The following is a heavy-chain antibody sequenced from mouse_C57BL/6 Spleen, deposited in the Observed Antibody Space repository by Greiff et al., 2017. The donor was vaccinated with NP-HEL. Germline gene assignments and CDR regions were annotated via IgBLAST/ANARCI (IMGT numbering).Heavy chain of an antibody. J-gene: IGHJ2*01. CDR2: ISSGSSTI. Sequence: EVQLVESGGGLVKPGGSLKLSCAASGFTFSDYGMHWVRQAPEKELEWVAYISSGSSTIYYADTVKGRFTISRDNAKNTLFLQMTSLRSEDTAMYYCARPPGTDYYFDYWGQGTTLTVSS. D-gene: IGHD4-1*01. V-gene: IGHV5-17*01. CDR3: ARPPGTDYYFDY. CDR1: GFTFSDYG.